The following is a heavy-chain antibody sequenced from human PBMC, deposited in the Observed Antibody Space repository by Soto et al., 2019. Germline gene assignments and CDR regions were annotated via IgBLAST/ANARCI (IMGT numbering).Heavy chain of an antibody. V-gene: IGHV1-69*02. CDR2: IIPNLGIA. CDR1: GGTFSSNT. J-gene: IGHJ4*02. Sequence: QVQLVQSGAEVKKPGSSVKVSCKASGGTFSSNTISWVRQAPGQGLEWMGRIIPNLGIADYAQKFQGRVTINADKPTSNSYLALSSLRSEDTGVYYCASNTDSSGYYDWGQGTLVTVSS. CDR3: ASNTDSSGYYD. D-gene: IGHD3-22*01.